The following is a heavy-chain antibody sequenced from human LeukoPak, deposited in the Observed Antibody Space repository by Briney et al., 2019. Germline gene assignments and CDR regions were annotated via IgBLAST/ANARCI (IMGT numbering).Heavy chain of an antibody. CDR1: GFTLSTFD. J-gene: IGHJ5*02. CDR2: IRTSSRYI. D-gene: IGHD2-2*01. V-gene: IGHV3-21*06. CDR3: ARADCSGSTCYLRHSWFDP. Sequence: TGGSLRLSCAASGFTLSTFDMNWVRQAPGKGLEWVSSIRTSSRYIYYRDSVKGRFTISRDDAKNSLYLQMNSLTVEDTAVYYCARADCSGSTCYLRHSWFDPWGQGTLVTVSS.